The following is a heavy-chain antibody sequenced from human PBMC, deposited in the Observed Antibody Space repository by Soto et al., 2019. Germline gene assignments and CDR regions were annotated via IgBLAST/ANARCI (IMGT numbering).Heavy chain of an antibody. CDR2: ISSNGGST. CDR1: GFIFRSYT. D-gene: IGHD3-16*01. CDR3: VKGGYSYAHSAFDI. J-gene: IGHJ3*02. V-gene: IGHV3-64D*06. Sequence: GSLRLSCSASGFIFRSYTIYWVRQAPGKGLEYVSGISSNGGSTYDADSVKDRFIISRDNSKNTLYLQMRGLRAEDTAVYYCVKGGYSYAHSAFDIWGQGTMVTVSS.